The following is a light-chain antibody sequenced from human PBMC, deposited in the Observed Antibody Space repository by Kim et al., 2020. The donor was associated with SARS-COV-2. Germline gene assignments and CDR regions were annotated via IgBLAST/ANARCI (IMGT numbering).Light chain of an antibody. CDR3: QQSYSTPLT. V-gene: IGKV1-39*01. CDR2: TAS. J-gene: IGKJ4*01. Sequence: DIQMTQFPSSLSASVGDRVTIACRTGQSISSYLNWYQQKPGEAPKLLIYTASSLQSGVPLRFSGSGSGTHFTLTVNSLQPEDFATYYCQQSYSTPLTFGGGTKVDIK. CDR1: QSISSY.